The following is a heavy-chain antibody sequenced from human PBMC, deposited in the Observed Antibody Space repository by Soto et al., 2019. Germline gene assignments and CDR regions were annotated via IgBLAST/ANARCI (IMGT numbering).Heavy chain of an antibody. Sequence: ASVKVSCKASGYTFTNYDISWVRQAAGQGPEWMGWINPPSGKTKVSYLQKFQGRLTMTRDTSINTAFLEVTDLRSDDTAVYYCARDGGAPLAFDYWGQGTLVTVSS. D-gene: IGHD1-26*01. J-gene: IGHJ4*02. V-gene: IGHV1-8*01. CDR2: INPPSGKT. CDR1: GYTFTNYD. CDR3: ARDGGAPLAFDY.